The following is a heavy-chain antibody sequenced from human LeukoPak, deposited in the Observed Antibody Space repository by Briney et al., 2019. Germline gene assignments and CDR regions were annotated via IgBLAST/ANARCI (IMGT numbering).Heavy chain of an antibody. Sequence: ASVKASCKASGYTFTSYDINWVRQATGQGLEWMGWMNPNSGNTGYAQKFQGRVTMTRNTSISTAYMELSSLRSEDTAVYYCARDGDYGPFTDYWGQGTLVTVSS. D-gene: IGHD4-17*01. V-gene: IGHV1-8*01. J-gene: IGHJ4*02. CDR1: GYTFTSYD. CDR2: MNPNSGNT. CDR3: ARDGDYGPFTDY.